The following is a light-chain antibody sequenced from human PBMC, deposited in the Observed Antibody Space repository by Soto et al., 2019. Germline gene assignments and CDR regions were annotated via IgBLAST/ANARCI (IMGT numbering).Light chain of an antibody. CDR1: QSVRSSY. Sequence: EIVLTQSPGTLSLSPGESATLSRRASQSVRSSYLAWYQQTPGQTPRLLIYAASGRATGVPDRFSGSGSGTDFTLTISRLEPVDFAVYYCQHYVTSPLTFGGGTKV. CDR2: AAS. CDR3: QHYVTSPLT. V-gene: IGKV3-20*01. J-gene: IGKJ4*01.